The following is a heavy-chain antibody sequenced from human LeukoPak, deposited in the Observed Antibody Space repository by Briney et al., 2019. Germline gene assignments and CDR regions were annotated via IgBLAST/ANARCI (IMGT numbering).Heavy chain of an antibody. CDR1: GLTVSGNY. CDR3: ARGPDPSYMDV. J-gene: IGHJ6*03. V-gene: IGHV3-53*01. CDR2: FYSGGYI. Sequence: PGGSLRLSCAPSGLTVSGNYMSWVRQAPGKWLEWVSVFYSGGYINYADSVKGRFTISRDDSKNTLYLQMNSLRAEDTAVYYCARGPDPSYMDVWGKGTTVTVSS.